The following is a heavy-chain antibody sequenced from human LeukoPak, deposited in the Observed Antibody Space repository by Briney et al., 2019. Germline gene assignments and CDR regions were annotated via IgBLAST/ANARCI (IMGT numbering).Heavy chain of an antibody. CDR3: AREGTGRFLEWLNYYYYMDV. D-gene: IGHD3-3*01. Sequence: SETLSLTCTVSGGSISSGSYYWSWIRQPAGKGLEWIGRIYTSGSTNYNPSLKTRVTISVGTSKNQFSLKLSSVTAADTAVYYCAREGTGRFLEWLNYYYYMDVWGKGTTVTVSS. J-gene: IGHJ6*03. CDR1: GGSISSGSYY. CDR2: IYTSGST. V-gene: IGHV4-61*02.